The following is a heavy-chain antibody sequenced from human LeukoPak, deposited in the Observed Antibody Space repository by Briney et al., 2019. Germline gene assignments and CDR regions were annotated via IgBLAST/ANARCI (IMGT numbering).Heavy chain of an antibody. CDR3: ARGGSGSYSGWFDP. V-gene: IGHV1-2*02. D-gene: IGHD3-10*01. J-gene: IGHJ5*02. CDR2: INPKNGGT. Sequence: APLKVSCKASGFTFTAYYIHWVRQAPGQGLEWMGWINPKNGGTTYAQNFQGRVTMTRDTSISTAYMEISSLRSDDTAVYYCARGGSGSYSGWFDPWGQGTLVTVSS. CDR1: GFTFTAYY.